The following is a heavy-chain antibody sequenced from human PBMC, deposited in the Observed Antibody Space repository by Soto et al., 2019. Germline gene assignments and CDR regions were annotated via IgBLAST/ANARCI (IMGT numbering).Heavy chain of an antibody. CDR3: ARDRSVYYGMDV. V-gene: IGHV3-21*01. CDR1: GFTFSSYS. J-gene: IGHJ6*02. Sequence: GSLSLSCAASGFTFSSYSMNWVRQTPGKGLEWVSSISSSSSYIYYADSVKGRFTISRDNAKNSLYLQMNSLRAEDTAVYYCARDRSVYYGMDVWGQGTTVTVSS. CDR2: ISSSSSYI.